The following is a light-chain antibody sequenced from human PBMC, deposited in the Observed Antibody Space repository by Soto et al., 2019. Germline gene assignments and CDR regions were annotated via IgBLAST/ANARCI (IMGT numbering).Light chain of an antibody. CDR3: CSYAGSSTLV. CDR1: SSDVGSYNL. Sequence: QSALTQPASVSGPPGQSITISCTGTSSDVGSYNLVSWYQQHPGKAPKLMIYEVSKRPSGVSNRFSGSKSGNTASLTISGLQAEDGADYYCCSYAGSSTLVFGGGTKLTVL. J-gene: IGLJ2*01. V-gene: IGLV2-23*02. CDR2: EVS.